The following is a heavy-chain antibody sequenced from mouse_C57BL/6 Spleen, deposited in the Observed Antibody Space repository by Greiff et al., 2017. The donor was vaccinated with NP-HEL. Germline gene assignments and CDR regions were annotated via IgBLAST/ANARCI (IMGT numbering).Heavy chain of an antibody. CDR2: IYPGDGDT. CDR3: ARRGGSSSYWYFDV. Sequence: QVQLQQSGAELVKPGASVKISCKASGYAFSSYWMNWVKQRPGKGLEWIGQIYPGDGDTNYNGKFKGKATLTADKSSSTAYMQLSSLTSEDSAVYFLARRGGSSSYWYFDVWGTGTTVTVSS. J-gene: IGHJ1*03. CDR1: GYAFSSYW. V-gene: IGHV1-80*01. D-gene: IGHD1-3*01.